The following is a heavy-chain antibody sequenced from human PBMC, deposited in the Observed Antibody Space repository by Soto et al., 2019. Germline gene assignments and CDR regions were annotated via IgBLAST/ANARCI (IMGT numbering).Heavy chain of an antibody. V-gene: IGHV4-59*01. Sequence: XXTLSLTCTVSRGSINSYYWSWIRQPPGKGLEWIRYIXYSGSXNNNTYLKSRXXISVDKSXXQFSPKLSSVTAAETALYYCARTLFGWGIWFDPWGQGTLVTVSS. D-gene: IGHD3-10*02. CDR3: ARTLFGWGIWFDP. CDR1: RGSINSYY. J-gene: IGHJ5*02. CDR2: IXYSGSX.